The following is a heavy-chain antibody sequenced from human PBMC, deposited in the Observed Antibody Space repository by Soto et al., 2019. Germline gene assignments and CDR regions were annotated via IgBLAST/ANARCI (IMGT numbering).Heavy chain of an antibody. CDR3: ARGWNLLCWFDP. CDR2: IKQDASEK. D-gene: IGHD2-2*01. Sequence: EVQLVESGGGLVQPGGSLRLSCAASGFTFSSYWMSWVRQAPGKGLEWVANIKQDASEKYYVDTVKGRFAISRDNAKNSLYLQMNSLRAEDTAVYYCARGWNLLCWFDPWGQGTLVTVSS. J-gene: IGHJ5*02. CDR1: GFTFSSYW. V-gene: IGHV3-7*01.